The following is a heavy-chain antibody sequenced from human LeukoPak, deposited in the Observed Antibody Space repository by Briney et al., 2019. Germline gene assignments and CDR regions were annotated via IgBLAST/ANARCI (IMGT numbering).Heavy chain of an antibody. CDR2: ISWNSISI. V-gene: IGHV3-9*01. CDR3: AKEREMATITGLAY. D-gene: IGHD5-24*01. Sequence: PGGSLRLSCVVSGSRFDDYAMHWVRHVPGKGLEWVSGISWNSISIGYADSVKGRFTISRDNAKTSLYLQMNSLRAEDTAVYYCAKEREMATITGLAYWGQGTLVTVSS. CDR1: GSRFDDYA. J-gene: IGHJ4*02.